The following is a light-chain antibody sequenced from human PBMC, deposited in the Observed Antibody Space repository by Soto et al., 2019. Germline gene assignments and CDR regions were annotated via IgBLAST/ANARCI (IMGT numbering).Light chain of an antibody. CDR3: MQLSHFPWT. V-gene: IGKV2-24*01. CDR1: QSLVHSDRNTS. CDR2: KVS. J-gene: IGKJ1*01. Sequence: EIVMTQTPLSAPVTLGQSASISCRSSQSLVHSDRNTSLSWFHQRPGHPPRLLIYKVSNRFSGVPDRFGGSGSGTYFTLKIDRVEADDVGLYYCMQLSHFPWTFGQGTKVEV.